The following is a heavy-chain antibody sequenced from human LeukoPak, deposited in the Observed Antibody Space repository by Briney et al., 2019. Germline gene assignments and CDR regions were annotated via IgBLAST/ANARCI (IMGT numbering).Heavy chain of an antibody. V-gene: IGHV3-48*01. Sequence: GGSLRLSCAASGFTSSSYSMNWVRQAPGKGLEWVSYISSSSSTIYYADSVKGRFTISRDNAKNSLYLQMNSLRAEDTAVYYCARDYDFWSGPLPGYFDYWGQGTLVTVSS. CDR1: GFTSSSYS. CDR2: ISSSSSTI. D-gene: IGHD3-3*01. CDR3: ARDYDFWSGPLPGYFDY. J-gene: IGHJ4*02.